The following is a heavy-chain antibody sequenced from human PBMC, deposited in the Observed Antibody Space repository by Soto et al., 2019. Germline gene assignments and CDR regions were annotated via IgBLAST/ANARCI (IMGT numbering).Heavy chain of an antibody. Sequence: SETLSLTGTVSGGSISSSSYYWGWIRQPPGKGLEWIGSIYYSGSTYYNPSLKSRVTISVDTSKNQFSLKLSSVTAAVTSVYYCARQGGYSGYDNDYWGQGTLVTVS. CDR2: IYYSGST. D-gene: IGHD5-12*01. CDR3: ARQGGYSGYDNDY. J-gene: IGHJ4*02. CDR1: GGSISSSSYY. V-gene: IGHV4-39*01.